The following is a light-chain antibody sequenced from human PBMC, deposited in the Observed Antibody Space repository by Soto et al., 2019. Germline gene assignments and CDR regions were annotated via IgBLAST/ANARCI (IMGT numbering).Light chain of an antibody. CDR1: QSVSSSY. V-gene: IGKV3-20*01. CDR2: GAS. Sequence: EIVLTQSPGTLSLSPGERATLSCRASQSVSSSYLAWYQHKPDQAPRLLIYGASSRATGIPDRFSGSGSGTDFTLTISRLEPEDAAVYSCQQYGSSPHTFGQGTKLDIK. J-gene: IGKJ2*01. CDR3: QQYGSSPHT.